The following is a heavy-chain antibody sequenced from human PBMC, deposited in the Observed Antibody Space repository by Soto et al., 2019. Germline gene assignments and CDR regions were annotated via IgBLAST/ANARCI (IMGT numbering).Heavy chain of an antibody. CDR3: ARGGGGYGSGSYYPYARTRPRPPFDY. CDR1: GGSFSGYY. CDR2: INHSGST. J-gene: IGHJ4*02. D-gene: IGHD3-10*01. V-gene: IGHV4-34*01. Sequence: SETLSLTCAVYGGSFSGYYWSWIRQPPGKGLEWIGEINHSGSTNYNPSLKSRVTISVDTSKNQFSLKLSSVTAADTAVYYCARGGGGYGSGSYYPYARTRPRPPFDYWGQGTLVTVSS.